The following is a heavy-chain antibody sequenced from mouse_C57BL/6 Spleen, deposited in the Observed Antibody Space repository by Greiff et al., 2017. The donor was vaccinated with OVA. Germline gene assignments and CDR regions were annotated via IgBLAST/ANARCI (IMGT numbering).Heavy chain of an antibody. J-gene: IGHJ4*01. CDR3: ARRWDEGYYYYAMDY. CDR2: ISSGSSTI. CDR1: GFTFSDYG. V-gene: IGHV5-17*01. D-gene: IGHD4-1*01. Sequence: EVKLMESGGGLVKPGGSLKLSCAASGFTFSDYGMHWVRQAPEKGLEWVAYISSGSSTIYYADTVKGRFTISRDNAKNTLFLQMTSLRSEDTAMYYCARRWDEGYYYYAMDYWGQGTSVTVSS.